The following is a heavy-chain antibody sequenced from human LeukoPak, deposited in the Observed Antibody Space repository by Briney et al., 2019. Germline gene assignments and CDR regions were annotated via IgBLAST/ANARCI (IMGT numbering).Heavy chain of an antibody. Sequence: ASVKVSCXASGYTSTSYGISWVRQAPGQGLEWMGWISAYNGNTNYAQKLQGRVTMTTDTSTSTAYMELRSLRSDDTAVYYCARSTWIQLVVDYWGQGTLVTVSS. CDR3: ARSTWIQLVVDY. J-gene: IGHJ4*02. CDR1: GYTSTSYG. CDR2: ISAYNGNT. D-gene: IGHD5-18*01. V-gene: IGHV1-18*01.